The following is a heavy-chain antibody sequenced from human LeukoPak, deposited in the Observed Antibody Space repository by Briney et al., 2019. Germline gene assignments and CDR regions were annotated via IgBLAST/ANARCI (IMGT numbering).Heavy chain of an antibody. Sequence: ASVKVSCKASGYTFTSYDINWVRQATGQGLEWMGRIIPILGIANYAQKFQGRVTITADKSTSTAYMELSSLRSEDTAVYYCAIRYIGYFDWLPPAMYYYYGMDVWGQGTTVTVSS. J-gene: IGHJ6*02. CDR3: AIRYIGYFDWLPPAMYYYYGMDV. CDR1: GYTFTSYD. CDR2: IIPILGIA. D-gene: IGHD3-9*01. V-gene: IGHV1-69*04.